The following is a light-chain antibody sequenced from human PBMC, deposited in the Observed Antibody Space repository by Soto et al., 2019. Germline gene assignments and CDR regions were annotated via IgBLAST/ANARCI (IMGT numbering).Light chain of an antibody. CDR2: DDF. Sequence: NFMLTQPHSVSASPEETVTISCTGSSGSIASNYVQWYQQRPGSAPTTVIYDDFQRPSGVPDRFSGSIDSSSNSASLTISGLKPEDEAEYYCQSYDSTNRGVVFGGGTQLTVL. CDR1: SGSIASNY. J-gene: IGLJ2*01. CDR3: QSYDSTNRGVV. V-gene: IGLV6-57*02.